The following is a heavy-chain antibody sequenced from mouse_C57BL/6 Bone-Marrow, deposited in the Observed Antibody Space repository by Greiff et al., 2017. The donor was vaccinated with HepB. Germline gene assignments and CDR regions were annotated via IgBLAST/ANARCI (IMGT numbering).Heavy chain of an antibody. CDR1: GYTFTSYW. V-gene: IGHV1-50*01. CDR2: IDPSDSYT. D-gene: IGHD1-1*01. Sequence: VQLQQPGAELVKPGASVKLSCKASGYTFTSYWMQWVKQRPGQGLEWIGEIDPSDSYTNYNQKFKGKATLTVDTSSSTAYIQLSSLTSEDSAVYYCASGVTTVVAFDYWGQGTTLTVSS. J-gene: IGHJ2*01. CDR3: ASGVTTVVAFDY.